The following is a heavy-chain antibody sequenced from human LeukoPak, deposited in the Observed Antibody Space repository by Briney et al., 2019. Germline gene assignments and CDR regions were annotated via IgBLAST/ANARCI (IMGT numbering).Heavy chain of an antibody. CDR1: GFTFSSYE. J-gene: IGHJ4*02. Sequence: PGGSLRLSCAASGFTFSSYEMNWVRQAPGKGLEWVSYISSSGSTIYYADSVKGRFTISRDNAKNSLYLQMNSLRAEDTAVYYCARLCGGDCYSGLDYWGQGTLVTVSS. D-gene: IGHD2-21*02. CDR3: ARLCGGDCYSGLDY. CDR2: ISSSGSTI. V-gene: IGHV3-48*03.